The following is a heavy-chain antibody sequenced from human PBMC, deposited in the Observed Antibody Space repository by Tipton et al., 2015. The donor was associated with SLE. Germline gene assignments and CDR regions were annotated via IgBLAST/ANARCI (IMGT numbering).Heavy chain of an antibody. J-gene: IGHJ2*01. Sequence: TLSLTCTVSGGSISSSDYYWGWIRQPPGNSLEWIANIDYSGTTYYNPSLKSRVTTSLDTSKNQFSLKLSSVTAADTAVYYCARDRMGTRYFDLWGRGTLVTVSS. CDR2: IDYSGTT. CDR1: GGSISSSDYY. V-gene: IGHV4-39*07. CDR3: ARDRMGTRYFDL. D-gene: IGHD1-14*01.